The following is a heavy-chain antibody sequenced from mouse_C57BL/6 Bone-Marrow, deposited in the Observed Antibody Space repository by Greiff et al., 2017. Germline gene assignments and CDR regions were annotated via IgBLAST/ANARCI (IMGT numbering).Heavy chain of an antibody. J-gene: IGHJ4*01. CDR3: ARDDDSLAMDY. CDR2: INYDGSST. V-gene: IGHV5-16*01. D-gene: IGHD2-4*01. CDR1: GFTFSDYY. Sequence: EVQLVESEGGLVQPGRSMTLSCTASGFTFSDYYMAWVRQVPEKGLEWVANINYDGSSTYYLDSFKSRFIISRDNAKNILYLQMSSLKSEDTATYYCARDDDSLAMDYWGQGTSVTVSS.